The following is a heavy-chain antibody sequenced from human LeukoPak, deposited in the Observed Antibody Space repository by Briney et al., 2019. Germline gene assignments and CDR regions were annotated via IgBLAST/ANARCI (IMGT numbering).Heavy chain of an antibody. CDR1: GFTFSSYS. Sequence: GGSLRLSCAASGFTFSSYSMNWVRQAPGKGLEWVSYISSSSSTIYYADSVKGRFTISRDNSKNTLYLQMNSLRAEDTAVYYCAKPMYGGAARPLDAFDIWGQGTMVTVSS. CDR2: ISSSSSTI. CDR3: AKPMYGGAARPLDAFDI. D-gene: IGHD6-6*01. J-gene: IGHJ3*02. V-gene: IGHV3-48*01.